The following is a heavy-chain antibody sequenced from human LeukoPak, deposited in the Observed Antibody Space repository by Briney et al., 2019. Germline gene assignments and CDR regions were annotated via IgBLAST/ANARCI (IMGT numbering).Heavy chain of an antibody. CDR1: GFTFSSYA. CDR3: ARGPGGGSGSYYSLDY. CDR2: ISGSGSST. V-gene: IGHV3-23*01. Sequence: GGSLRLSCAASGFTFSSYAMSWVRQAPGKGLEWVSAISGSGSSTYYADSVKGRFTISRDNSKNTLYLQMNSLRAEDTAVYYCARGPGGGSGSYYSLDYWGQGTLVTVSS. J-gene: IGHJ4*02. D-gene: IGHD3-10*01.